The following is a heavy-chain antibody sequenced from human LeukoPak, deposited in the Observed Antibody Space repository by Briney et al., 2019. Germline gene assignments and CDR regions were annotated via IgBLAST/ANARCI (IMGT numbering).Heavy chain of an antibody. D-gene: IGHD1-26*01. CDR3: AKDGGSTRPFDY. CDR1: GFTFDDYA. V-gene: IGHV3-9*01. J-gene: IGHJ4*02. Sequence: PARSLRLSCAASGFTFDDYAMHWVRQAPGKGLEWVSGISWNSGSIGYADSVKGRFTISRDNAKNSLYLQMNSLRAEDTALYYCAKDGGSTRPFDYWGQGTLVTVSS. CDR2: ISWNSGSI.